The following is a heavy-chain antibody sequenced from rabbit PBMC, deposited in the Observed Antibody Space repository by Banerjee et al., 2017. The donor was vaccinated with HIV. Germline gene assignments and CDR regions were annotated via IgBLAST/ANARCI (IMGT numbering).Heavy chain of an antibody. D-gene: IGHD4-2*01. J-gene: IGHJ4*01. CDR3: ARGYAGVGYAPYFNL. CDR1: GFSFSTSYY. Sequence: QSLEESGGGLVQPEGSLTLTCTASGFSFSTSYYMCWVRQAPGKGLGWIGCIYTGSGSTYYASWAKGRFTISKTSSTTVTLQMTSLTAADTATYFCARGYAGVGYAPYFNLWGPGTLVTVS. CDR2: IYTGSGST. V-gene: IGHV1S40*01.